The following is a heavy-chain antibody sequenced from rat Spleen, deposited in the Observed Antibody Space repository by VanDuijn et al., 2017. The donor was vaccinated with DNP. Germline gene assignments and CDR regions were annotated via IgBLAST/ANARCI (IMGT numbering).Heavy chain of an antibody. J-gene: IGHJ2*01. CDR3: ARQTETTEGIAPYYFDY. CDR1: GVTFSDYN. D-gene: IGHD1-11*01. V-gene: IGHV5-7*01. Sequence: EVQLVESGGGLVQPGRSLKLSCAASGVTFSDYNMAWVRQAPKKGLEWVATISTSGGSTYYRDSVKGRFTVSRDNAKSTLYLQMDSLRSEDTATYYCARQTETTEGIAPYYFDYWGQGVMVTVSS. CDR2: ISTSGGST.